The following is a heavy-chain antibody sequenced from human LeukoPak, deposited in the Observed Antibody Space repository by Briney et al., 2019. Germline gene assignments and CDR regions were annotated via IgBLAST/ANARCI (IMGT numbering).Heavy chain of an antibody. CDR2: ISSSSSYI. D-gene: IGHD2-15*01. CDR1: GFTFSSYS. Sequence: GGSLRLSCAASGFTFSSYSMNWVRQAPGKGLEWVSSISSSSSYIYYADSVKGRFTISRDNAKNSLYLQMNSLRAEDTAVYYCAREYCSGGSYYGYDYWGQGTLVTVSS. V-gene: IGHV3-21*01. CDR3: AREYCSGGSYYGYDY. J-gene: IGHJ4*02.